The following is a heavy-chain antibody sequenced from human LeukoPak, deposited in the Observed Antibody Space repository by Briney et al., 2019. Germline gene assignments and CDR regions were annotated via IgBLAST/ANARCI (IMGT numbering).Heavy chain of an antibody. J-gene: IGHJ4*02. Sequence: GGSLRLSCTASGFTFGDYAMSWVRQAPGKGLEWVGLIRSKAYGGTTEYAASVKGRFTISRDDSKSIAYLQMNSLKTEDTAVYYCTRDAPPYYDYVWGSSGVHYFDYWGQGTLVTVSS. CDR2: IRSKAYGGTT. V-gene: IGHV3-49*04. CDR3: TRDAPPYYDYVWGSSGVHYFDY. CDR1: GFTFGDYA. D-gene: IGHD3-16*01.